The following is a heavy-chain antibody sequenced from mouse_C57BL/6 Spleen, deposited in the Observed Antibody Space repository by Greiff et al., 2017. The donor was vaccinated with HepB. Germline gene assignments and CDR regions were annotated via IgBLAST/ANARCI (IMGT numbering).Heavy chain of an antibody. Sequence: LVESGAELAKPGASVKLSCKASGYTFTSYWMHWVKQRPGQGLEWIGYINPSSGYTKYNQKFKDKATLTEDKSSSTAYMQLSILTYEDSAVYYCARVNKIYYDYDVYAMVYGGQGPSVTVSS. CDR1: GYTFTSYW. J-gene: IGHJ4*01. CDR3: ARVNKIYYDYDVYAMVY. V-gene: IGHV1-7*01. D-gene: IGHD2-4*01. CDR2: INPSSGYT.